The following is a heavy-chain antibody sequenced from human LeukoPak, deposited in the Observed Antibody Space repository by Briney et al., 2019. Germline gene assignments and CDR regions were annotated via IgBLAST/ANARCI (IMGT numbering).Heavy chain of an antibody. D-gene: IGHD6-13*01. CDR3: ARHRSATAGPYFDY. V-gene: IGHV4-59*08. J-gene: IGHJ4*02. Sequence: SETLSLTCTVSGGXISNFYWTWIRQPPGKGPEWIGYIYYSGSTIYNPSLNSRVTISLDTSKNQFSLKLSSVTAADTTVYYCARHRSATAGPYFDYWGQGTLVTVSS. CDR2: IYYSGST. CDR1: GGXISNFY.